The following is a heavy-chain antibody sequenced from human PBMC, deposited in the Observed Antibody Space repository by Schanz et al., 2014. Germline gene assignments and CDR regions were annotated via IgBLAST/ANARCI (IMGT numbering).Heavy chain of an antibody. CDR1: GITFSDYA. CDR2: MASGGSHT. V-gene: IGHV3-23*01. Sequence: EVQLLESGGALEQPGGSLRLSCAASGITFSDYAMSWVRQAPGKGLEWVSTMASGGSHTFYADSVTGRFTISGDNSKNTLFLQMNSLRVEDTARYSCAKIWKAHHLTGRPGWSDGMDVWGQGTTV. D-gene: IGHD3-3*01. J-gene: IGHJ6*02. CDR3: AKIWKAHHLTGRPGWSDGMDV.